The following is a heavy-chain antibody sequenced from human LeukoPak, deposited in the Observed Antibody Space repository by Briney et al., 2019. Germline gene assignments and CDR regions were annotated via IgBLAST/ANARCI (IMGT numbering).Heavy chain of an antibody. CDR3: ARVAPAAKDYYYMDV. J-gene: IGHJ6*03. CDR1: GFTFSSYA. D-gene: IGHD2-2*01. Sequence: GGSLRLSCAASGFTFSSYAMHWVRQAPGKGLGWVAVISYDGSNKYYADSVKGRFTISRDNSKNTLYLQMNSLRAEDTAVDYCARVAPAAKDYYYMDVWGKGTTVTVSS. CDR2: ISYDGSNK. V-gene: IGHV3-30-3*01.